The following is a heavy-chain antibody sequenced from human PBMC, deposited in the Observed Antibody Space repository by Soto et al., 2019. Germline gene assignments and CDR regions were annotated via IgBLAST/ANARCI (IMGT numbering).Heavy chain of an antibody. D-gene: IGHD2-21*02. V-gene: IGHV1-3*01. J-gene: IGHJ4*02. CDR1: GYTFTSYV. CDR3: ARGLEVTGQVAY. CDR2: INPGNGNT. Sequence: GASVKVSCKGVGYTFTSYVIHWVRQAPGQNLEWMGWINPGNGNTKYSQKFQGRVTMTRDTPAITAYMELSSLRSEDTAVYYCARGLEVTGQVAYWGQGTLVTVSS.